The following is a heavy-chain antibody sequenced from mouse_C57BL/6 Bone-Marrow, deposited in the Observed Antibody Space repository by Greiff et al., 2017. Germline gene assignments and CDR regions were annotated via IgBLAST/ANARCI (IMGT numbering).Heavy chain of an antibody. J-gene: IGHJ4*01. D-gene: IGHD1-1*01. CDR2: IYPGSGNT. V-gene: IGHV1-76*01. CDR1: GYTFTDYY. CDR3: ARLDYYGSSPHYYAMDY. Sequence: QVQLQQSGAELVRPGASVKLSCKASGYTFTDYYIHWVKQRPGQGLEWIARIYPGSGNTYYNEKFKGKATLTAEKSSSTAYMQLSSLTSEDSAVYFCARLDYYGSSPHYYAMDYWGQGTSVTVSS.